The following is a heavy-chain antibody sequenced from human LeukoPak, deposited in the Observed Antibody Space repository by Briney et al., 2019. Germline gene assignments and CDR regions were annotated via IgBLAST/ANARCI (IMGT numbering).Heavy chain of an antibody. CDR1: GFTLSSYD. CDR2: ISYDGSNK. CDR3: ARGGSRGSFDI. V-gene: IGHV3-30-3*01. D-gene: IGHD1-26*01. Sequence: GGSLRLSCAASGFTLSSYDMHWVRQAPGKGLEWVALISYDGSNKYYADSVKGRFTISRDNSKSTLYLQMNSLRPEDTAVYYCARGGSRGSFDIWGQGTMVTVSS. J-gene: IGHJ3*02.